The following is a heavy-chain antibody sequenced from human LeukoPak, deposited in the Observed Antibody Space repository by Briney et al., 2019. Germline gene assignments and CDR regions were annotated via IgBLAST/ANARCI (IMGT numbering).Heavy chain of an antibody. J-gene: IGHJ3*02. Sequence: KSSETLSLTCTVSGGSISSYYWSWIRQPPGKGLEWIGYIYYSGSTYYNPSLKSRVTISVDTSKNQFSLKLSSVTAADTAVYYCARSYDWNAFDIWGQGTMVTVSS. CDR2: IYYSGST. V-gene: IGHV4-30-4*08. CDR1: GGSISSYY. D-gene: IGHD1-20*01. CDR3: ARSYDWNAFDI.